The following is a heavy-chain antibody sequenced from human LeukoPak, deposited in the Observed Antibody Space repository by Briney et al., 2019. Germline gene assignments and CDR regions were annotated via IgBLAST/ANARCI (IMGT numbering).Heavy chain of an antibody. J-gene: IGHJ4*02. CDR2: IYYSGST. D-gene: IGHD2-15*01. CDR3: ASTYCRGGSCYYGY. V-gene: IGHV4-59*08. Sequence: SETLSLTCTVSGGSISSYYWSWIRQPPGKGLEWIGYIYYSGSTNYNPSLKSRVTISVDTSKNQFSLKLSSVTAADTAVYYCASTYCRGGSCYYGYWGQGTLVTVSS. CDR1: GGSISSYY.